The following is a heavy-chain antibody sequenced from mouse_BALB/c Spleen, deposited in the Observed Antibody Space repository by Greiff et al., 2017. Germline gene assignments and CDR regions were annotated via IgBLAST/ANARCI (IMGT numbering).Heavy chain of an antibody. CDR2: IRNKANGYTT. V-gene: IGHV7-3*02. CDR3: ARDMGYGYYFDY. J-gene: IGHJ2*01. CDR1: GFTFTDYY. D-gene: IGHD1-1*02. Sequence: EVNVVESGGGLVQPGGSLRLSCATSGFTFTDYYMSWVRQPPGKALEWLGFIRNKANGYTTEYSASVKGRFTISRDNSQSILYLQMNTLRAEDSATYYCARDMGYGYYFDYWGQGTTLTVSS.